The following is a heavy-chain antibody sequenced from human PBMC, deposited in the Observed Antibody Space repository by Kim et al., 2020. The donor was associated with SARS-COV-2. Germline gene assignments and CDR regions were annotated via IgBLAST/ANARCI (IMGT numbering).Heavy chain of an antibody. CDR2: IDTNTGNP. V-gene: IGHV7-4-1*02. CDR1: GYTFTNNS. D-gene: IGHD2-8*02. Sequence: ASVKVSCKASGYTFTNNSMNWVRQAPGQGLESMGWIDTNTGNPMYAQGFTGRFVFSWDTSVNTAHLQISLLEADDTAVYYCARGTAGYYGIDVWGQGTAVSVSP. CDR3: ARGTAGYYGIDV. J-gene: IGHJ6*01.